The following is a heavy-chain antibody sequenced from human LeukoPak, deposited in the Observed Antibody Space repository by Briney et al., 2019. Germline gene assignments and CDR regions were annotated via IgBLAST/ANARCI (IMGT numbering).Heavy chain of an antibody. CDR1: GGSISSYY. V-gene: IGHV4-59*01. CDR2: IYYSGST. Sequence: PSETLSFTCTVSGGSISSYYWSWIRQPPGKGLEWIGYIYYSGSTNYNPSLKSRVTISVDTSKNQFSLKLSSVTAADTAVYYCARSFHSMIWFDPWGQGTLVTVSS. D-gene: IGHD3-16*01. J-gene: IGHJ5*02. CDR3: ARSFHSMIWFDP.